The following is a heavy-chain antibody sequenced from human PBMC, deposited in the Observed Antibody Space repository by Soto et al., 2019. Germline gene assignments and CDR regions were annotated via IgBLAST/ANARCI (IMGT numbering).Heavy chain of an antibody. D-gene: IGHD2-21*02. CDR3: ARSIVVVTPLDY. CDR1: GYTFTSYA. J-gene: IGHJ4*02. CDR2: INAGNGNT. V-gene: IGHV1-3*05. Sequence: QVQLVQSGAEEKKPGASVKVSCKASGYTFTSYAMHWVRQAPGQRLEWMGWINAGNGNTKYSQKFQGRVTMTRDTSASTAYMELSSLRSEDTAVYYCARSIVVVTPLDYWGQGTLVTVSS.